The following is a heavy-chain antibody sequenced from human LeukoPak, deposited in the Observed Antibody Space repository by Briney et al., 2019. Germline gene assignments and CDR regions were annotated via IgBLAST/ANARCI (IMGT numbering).Heavy chain of an antibody. CDR1: GYTFTSYG. D-gene: IGHD4-17*01. J-gene: IGHJ4*02. CDR3: ARYHDYGDPNAFDY. V-gene: IGHV1-18*01. Sequence: ASVKVSSTPSGYTFTSYGISWVRQAPGEGLEWMGWISVYNGNTNYAQKLQGRVTMTTATSTSTAYMKLRSLRSDDTAVYYCARYHDYGDPNAFDYWGQGTLVTVSS. CDR2: ISVYNGNT.